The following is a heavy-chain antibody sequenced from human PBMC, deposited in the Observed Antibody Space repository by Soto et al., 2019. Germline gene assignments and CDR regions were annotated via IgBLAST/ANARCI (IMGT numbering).Heavy chain of an antibody. J-gene: IGHJ5*02. D-gene: IGHD3-10*01. V-gene: IGHV3-23*01. Sequence: GSGAGTYYADSVKGPFTISRDNSKNMLYLQMNSLRAEDTAVYYCAKDYYYGAGSYGSYDAWGQGTLVTVSS. CDR2: GSGAGT. CDR3: AKDYYYGAGSYGSYDA.